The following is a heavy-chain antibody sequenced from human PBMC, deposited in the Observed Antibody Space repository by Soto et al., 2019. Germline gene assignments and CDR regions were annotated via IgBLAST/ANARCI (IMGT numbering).Heavy chain of an antibody. D-gene: IGHD3-9*01. CDR3: ARMISNSRYDILTGYFVPGYYYGMDV. J-gene: IGHJ6*02. V-gene: IGHV3-53*01. CDR1: GFTVSSNY. Sequence: GGSLRLSCAASGFTVSSNYMSWVRQAPGKGLEWVSVIYSGGSTYYADSVKGRFTISRDNSKNTLYLQMNSLRAEDTAVYYCARMISNSRYDILTGYFVPGYYYGMDVWGQGTTVTVSS. CDR2: IYSGGST.